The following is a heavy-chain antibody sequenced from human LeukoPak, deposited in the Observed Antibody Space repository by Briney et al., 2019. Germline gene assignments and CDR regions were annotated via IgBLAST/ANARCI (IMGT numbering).Heavy chain of an antibody. D-gene: IGHD3-22*01. Sequence: PGRSLRLSCAASGFTFSSYWISWVRPAPGKGLEWVANIKQDGSKKYYVHSVKGRFTITRDNATSSVYLQMNSLRAEDTAVYYCARVGYYEYYFDYWGQGTLVTVSS. V-gene: IGHV3-7*01. J-gene: IGHJ4*02. CDR3: ARVGYYEYYFDY. CDR2: IKQDGSKK. CDR1: GFTFSSYW.